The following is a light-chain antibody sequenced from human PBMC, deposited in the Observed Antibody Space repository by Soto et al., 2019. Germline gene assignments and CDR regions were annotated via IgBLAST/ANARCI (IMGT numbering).Light chain of an antibody. CDR1: NGHSSYS. J-gene: IGLJ3*02. V-gene: IGLV4-69*01. Sequence: QPVLTQSPSASASLGDSVRLTCTLSNGHSSYSIAWHQQQQEKGPRYLMKINSDGSHRKGDAIPDRFSGSSSGAERYLTISRLPSEDEAYYYCQTWGTGPWVFGGGTKLTVL. CDR2: INSDGSH. CDR3: QTWGTGPWV.